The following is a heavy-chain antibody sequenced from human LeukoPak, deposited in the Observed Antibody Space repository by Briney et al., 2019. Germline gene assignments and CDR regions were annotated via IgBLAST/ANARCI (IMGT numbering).Heavy chain of an antibody. Sequence: GGSLRLSCAASGFTVSSNYMSWVRQAPGKGREWVAVIYSVGSTNYAASVKGRFTISRDNSKKTLYLQMNSLRAEDTAVYYCARDGYSYGSFDYWGQGPLVTVSS. V-gene: IGHV3-53*01. CDR3: ARDGYSYGSFDY. J-gene: IGHJ4*02. CDR1: GFTVSSNY. D-gene: IGHD5-18*01. CDR2: IYSVGST.